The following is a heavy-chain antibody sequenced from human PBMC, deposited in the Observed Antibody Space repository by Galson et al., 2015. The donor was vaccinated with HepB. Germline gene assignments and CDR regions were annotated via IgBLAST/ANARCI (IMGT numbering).Heavy chain of an antibody. CDR2: VSNSGERK. CDR3: VKEGVFRGHTSTVDS. D-gene: IGHD3-10*01. V-gene: IGHV3-23*01. J-gene: IGHJ4*02. Sequence: SLRLSCAASGFTFTSHAINWVRQAPGRGLEWVSAVSNSGERKFYADSVKGRFTISRDNSKNTVYLQINGLRADDTAVYYCVKEGVFRGHTSTVDSWGQGTLVTVSS. CDR1: GFTFTSHA.